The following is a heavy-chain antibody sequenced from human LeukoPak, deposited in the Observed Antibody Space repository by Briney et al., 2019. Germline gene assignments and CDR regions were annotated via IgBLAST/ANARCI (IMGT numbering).Heavy chain of an antibody. CDR3: ARGRGGSFLYYYYYMDV. Sequence: ASVKVSCKASGGTFSSYAISWVRQATGQGLEWMGWMNPNSGNTGYAQKFQGRVTMTRNTSISTAYMELSSLRSEDTAVYYCARGRGGSFLYYYYYMDVWGKGTTVTISS. J-gene: IGHJ6*03. CDR2: MNPNSGNT. V-gene: IGHV1-8*02. D-gene: IGHD1-26*01. CDR1: GGTFSSYA.